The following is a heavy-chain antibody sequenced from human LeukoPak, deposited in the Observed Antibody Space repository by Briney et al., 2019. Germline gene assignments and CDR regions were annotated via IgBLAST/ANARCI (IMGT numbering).Heavy chain of an antibody. Sequence: GGSLRLSFAASGFTFSDYYMSWIRQAPGKGLEWVSYISSSSSYTNYADSVKGRFTISRDNAKNSLYLQMNSLRAEDTAVYYCARDERSGWYQEGFDYWGQGTLVTVSS. V-gene: IGHV3-11*06. J-gene: IGHJ4*02. CDR1: GFTFSDYY. D-gene: IGHD6-19*01. CDR3: ARDERSGWYQEGFDY. CDR2: ISSSSSYT.